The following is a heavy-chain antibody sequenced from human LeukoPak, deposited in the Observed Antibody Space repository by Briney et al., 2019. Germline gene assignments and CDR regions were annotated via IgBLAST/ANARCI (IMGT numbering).Heavy chain of an antibody. V-gene: IGHV1-46*01. J-gene: IGHJ5*02. CDR1: GYTFTSYG. D-gene: IGHD4-23*01. CDR2: INPSGSST. CDR3: ARDNSIADRGWWFDP. Sequence: ASVKVSCKASGYTFTSYGISWVRQAPGQGLEWMGLINPSGSSTLYAEKFRGRIIMTRDMSTATDYMELSSLRSEDTAVYYCARDNSIADRGWWFDPWGQGTLVTVSS.